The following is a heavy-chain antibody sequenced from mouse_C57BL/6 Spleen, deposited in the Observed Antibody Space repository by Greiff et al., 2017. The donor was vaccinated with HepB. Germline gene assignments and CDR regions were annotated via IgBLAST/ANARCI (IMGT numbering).Heavy chain of an antibody. J-gene: IGHJ4*01. V-gene: IGHV5-17*01. CDR3: ASRGTRTVAYAMDY. D-gene: IGHD1-1*01. Sequence: VQLKESGGGLVKPGGSLKLSCAASGFTFSDYGMHWVRQAPEKGLEWVAYISSGSSTIYYADTVKGRFTISRDNAKNNLFLQMTSLRSEDTAMYYCASRGTRTVAYAMDYWGQGTSVTVSS. CDR2: ISSGSSTI. CDR1: GFTFSDYG.